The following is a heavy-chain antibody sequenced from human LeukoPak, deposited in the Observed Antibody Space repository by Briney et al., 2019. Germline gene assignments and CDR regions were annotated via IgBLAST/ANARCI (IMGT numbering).Heavy chain of an antibody. V-gene: IGHV3-9*01. CDR3: AKAQYYYGSGSHDAFDI. J-gene: IGHJ3*02. Sequence: PGGSLRLSCAVSGFTFDDYAMHWVRQAPGKGLEWVSGISWDSGSIGYADSVKGRFTISRDNAKNSLYLQMNSLRAEDTALYYCAKAQYYYGSGSHDAFDIWGQGTMVTVSS. CDR2: ISWDSGSI. CDR1: GFTFDDYA. D-gene: IGHD3-10*01.